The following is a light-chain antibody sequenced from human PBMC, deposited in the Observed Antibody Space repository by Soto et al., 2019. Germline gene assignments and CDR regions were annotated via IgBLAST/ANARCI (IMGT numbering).Light chain of an antibody. CDR1: QGSRNF. V-gene: IGKV1-27*01. J-gene: IGKJ3*01. CDR2: AAS. CDR3: QKYSSVPV. Sequence: DIKMTQSPTSLSASVGDRVNITCRASQGSRNFVAWYQQKPGKHPKLLIYAASTLQSGVPSRFRGSGSGTDFTLTINSLQPEDVATYSCQKYSSVPVFGAGTKVEI.